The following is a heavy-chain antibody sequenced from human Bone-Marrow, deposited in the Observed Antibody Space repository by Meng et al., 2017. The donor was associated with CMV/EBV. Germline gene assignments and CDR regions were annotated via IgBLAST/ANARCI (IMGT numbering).Heavy chain of an antibody. D-gene: IGHD3-3*01. CDR3: ARLLRFLRDWFDP. CDR2: INHSGST. V-gene: IGHV4-4*02. J-gene: IGHJ5*02. CDR1: GFSFSTSGM. Sequence: SGPTLVKPTQTLTLTCTFSGFSFSTSGMCVSWVRQPPGKGLEWIGEINHSGSTNYNPSLKSRVTISVDTSKNQFSLKLSSVTAADTAVYYCARLLRFLRDWFDPWGQGTLVTVSS.